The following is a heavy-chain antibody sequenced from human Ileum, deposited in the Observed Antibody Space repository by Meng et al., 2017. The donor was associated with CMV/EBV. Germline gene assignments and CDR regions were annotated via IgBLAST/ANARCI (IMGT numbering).Heavy chain of an antibody. CDR1: GSTFSIYH. CDR2: ISSSGGST. J-gene: IGHJ5*02. Sequence: ASGSTFSIYHMSWVRQAPGRGLEWVSGISSSGGSTYDADSVKGRFSISRDNSRNTLYLQMMSLRAEDTAVYYCAGGGPAIYSPFDPWGQGTLVTVSS. D-gene: IGHD3-16*01. V-gene: IGHV3-23*01. CDR3: AGGGPAIYSPFDP.